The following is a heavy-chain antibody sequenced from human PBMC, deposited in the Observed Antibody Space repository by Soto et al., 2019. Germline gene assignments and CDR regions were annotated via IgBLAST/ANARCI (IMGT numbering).Heavy chain of an antibody. CDR1: GFTFDDYA. J-gene: IGHJ4*02. V-gene: IGHV3-9*01. CDR2: ISWDSGRI. Sequence: EVQLVESGGGLVQPGRSLRLSCEASGFTFDDYAMHWLRQAPGKGLEWVSGISWDSGRIVYADSVKGRFTISRDNAKNSLLLQMNSLRFEDTAFYFCSSDGDFSGGTSYLFEYWGQGALVTVSS. D-gene: IGHD2-15*01. CDR3: SSDGDFSGGTSYLFEY.